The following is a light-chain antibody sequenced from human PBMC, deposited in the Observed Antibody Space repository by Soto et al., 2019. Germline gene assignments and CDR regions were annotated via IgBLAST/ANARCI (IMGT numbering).Light chain of an antibody. CDR2: LGS. CDR3: MQALQAPLT. CDR1: QSLLSSNGYNY. J-gene: IGKJ1*01. Sequence: DIVMTQSPLSLPVTPGEPASISCRSSQSLLSSNGYNYLDWYLQKPGQSPQLLIYLGSNRASGAPDRFSGSGSGTDFTLKISRVEAEDVGVYYCMQALQAPLTFGQGTKVEIK. V-gene: IGKV2-28*01.